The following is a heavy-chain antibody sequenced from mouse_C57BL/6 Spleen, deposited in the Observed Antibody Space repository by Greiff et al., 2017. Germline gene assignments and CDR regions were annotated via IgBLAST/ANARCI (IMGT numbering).Heavy chain of an antibody. V-gene: IGHV1-50*01. CDR2: IDPSDSYT. CDR3: ARNYSSPYYFDY. D-gene: IGHD1-1*01. J-gene: IGHJ2*01. Sequence: QVQLQQPGAELVKPGASVKLSCKASGYTFTSYWMQWVKQRPGQGLEWIGEIDPSDSYTNYNQKFKGKATLTVDTSSSTAYMQLSSLTSEDSAVYYCARNYSSPYYFDYWGQGTTLTVSS. CDR1: GYTFTSYW.